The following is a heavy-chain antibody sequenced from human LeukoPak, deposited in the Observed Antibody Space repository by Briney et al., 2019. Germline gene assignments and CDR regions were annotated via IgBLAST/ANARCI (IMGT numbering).Heavy chain of an antibody. CDR1: GYTFTSYY. CDR2: INPSGGST. J-gene: IGHJ6*03. V-gene: IGHV1-46*01. D-gene: IGHD2-2*01. CDR3: ARDRIGYCSSTSCYYYYYMDV. Sequence: ASVKVSCKASGYTFTSYYMHWVRQAPGQGLEWMGIINPSGGSTSYAQKFQGRVTMTRDTSTSTAYMELRSLRSDDTAVYYCARDRIGYCSSTSCYYYYYMDVWGKGTTVTVSS.